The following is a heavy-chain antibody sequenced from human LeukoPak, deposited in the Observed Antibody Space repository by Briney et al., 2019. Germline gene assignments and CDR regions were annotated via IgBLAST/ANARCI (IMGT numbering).Heavy chain of an antibody. CDR3: ARPELRGYSGYDPLSDAFDI. V-gene: IGHV1-18*01. CDR1: GYTFTSYG. Sequence: GASVKVSCKASGYTFTSYGISWVRQAPGQGLEWMGWISAYNGNTNYAQKLQGRVTMTTDTSTSTAYMELRSLRSEDTAVYYCARPELRGYSGYDPLSDAFDIWGQGTMVTISS. D-gene: IGHD5-12*01. CDR2: ISAYNGNT. J-gene: IGHJ3*02.